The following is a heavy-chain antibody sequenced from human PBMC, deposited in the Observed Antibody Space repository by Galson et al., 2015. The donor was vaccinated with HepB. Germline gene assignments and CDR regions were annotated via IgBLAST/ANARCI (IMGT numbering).Heavy chain of an antibody. Sequence: SLRLSCAASGFTFSSYWMHWVRQAPGKGLVWVSRINSDGSSTSYADSVKGRFTISRDNAKNTLYLQMNSLRAEDTAVYYCARVKSHGDYRAGDAFDIWGQGTMVTVSS. CDR1: GFTFSSYW. J-gene: IGHJ3*02. CDR2: INSDGSST. D-gene: IGHD4-17*01. CDR3: ARVKSHGDYRAGDAFDI. V-gene: IGHV3-74*01.